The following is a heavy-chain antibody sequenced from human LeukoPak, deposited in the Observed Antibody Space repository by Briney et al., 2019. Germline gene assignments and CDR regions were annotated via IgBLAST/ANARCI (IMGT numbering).Heavy chain of an antibody. CDR2: IIPIFGTA. Sequence: SVKVSCKASGGTFSSYAISWVRQAPGQGLEWMGRIIPIFGTANYAQKFQGRVTITTDESTSTAYMELSSLRSEDTAVYYCASRGPLAALTEYYFAYWGQGTLVTVSS. J-gene: IGHJ4*02. D-gene: IGHD6-6*01. CDR3: ASRGPLAALTEYYFAY. CDR1: GGTFSSYA. V-gene: IGHV1-69*05.